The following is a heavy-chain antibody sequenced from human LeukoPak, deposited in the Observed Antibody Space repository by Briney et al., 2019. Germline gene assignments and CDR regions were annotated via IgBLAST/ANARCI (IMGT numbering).Heavy chain of an antibody. V-gene: IGHV3-23*01. CDR2: ISDSGSST. D-gene: IGHD3-22*01. CDR3: ARDIYYDSSGYYVY. CDR1: GFTFSSYA. Sequence: GGSLRLSCAASGFTFSSYAMSWVRQAPGKGLEWVSSISDSGSSTYYADSVKGRFTISRDNAKNSLYLQMNSLRAEDTAVYYCARDIYYDSSGYYVYWGQGTLVTVSS. J-gene: IGHJ4*02.